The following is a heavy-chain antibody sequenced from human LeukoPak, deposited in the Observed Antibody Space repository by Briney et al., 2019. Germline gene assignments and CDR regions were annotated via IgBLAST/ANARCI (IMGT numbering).Heavy chain of an antibody. D-gene: IGHD1-7*01. CDR1: GFTFSSYE. CDR2: ISGSGSSI. Sequence: GGSLRLSCAASGFTFSSYEMNWVRQAPGKGPEWVSYISGSGSSINYADSLGGRFTISRDNAKNSLYLQMNSLRGEDTAVYYCARDGRNYGLYWGQGTLVTVSS. J-gene: IGHJ4*02. CDR3: ARDGRNYGLY. V-gene: IGHV3-48*03.